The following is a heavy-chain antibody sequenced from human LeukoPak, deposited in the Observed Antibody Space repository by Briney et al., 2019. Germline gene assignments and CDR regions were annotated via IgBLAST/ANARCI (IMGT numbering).Heavy chain of an antibody. D-gene: IGHD4-23*01. CDR3: ASAGAVTDSFVH. V-gene: IGHV3-30-3*01. CDR2: ISYDGYYK. J-gene: IGHJ5*02. CDR1: GFTFRTY. Sequence: GRSLRLSCAASGFTFRTYMHWVRRAPGKGLEWVASISYDGYYKYYAESVKGPFIISRDNSKNTLYLQINSLRADDTAVYYCASAGAVTDSFVHWGEGTLVIVSS.